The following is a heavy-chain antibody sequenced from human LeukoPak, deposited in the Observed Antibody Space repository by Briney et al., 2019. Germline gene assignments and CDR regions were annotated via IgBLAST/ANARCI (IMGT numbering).Heavy chain of an antibody. CDR1: GFSFSSYA. J-gene: IGHJ4*02. CDR3: AKGRSLQGLVIDN. Sequence: GGSLRLSCAASGFSFSSYAVSWVRQAPGKGLEWVSAVSGSGDYTYYADSVKGRFTISRDNSKNTVFLQINSLRAEDTAVYNCAKGRSLQGLVIDNGGQGTLVTVSS. V-gene: IGHV3-23*01. D-gene: IGHD6-19*01. CDR2: VSGSGDYT.